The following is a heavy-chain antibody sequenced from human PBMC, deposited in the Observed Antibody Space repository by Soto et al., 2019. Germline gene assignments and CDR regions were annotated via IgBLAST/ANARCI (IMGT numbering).Heavy chain of an antibody. V-gene: IGHV3-23*01. Sequence: GGSLRLSCAASGFTFASYSMTWVRQAPGKGLEWVSCISGSAGSTSYAESVKGRFTISRDSSNNTLYLQMNSLRAEDTAVYSCAIGRSSCGTCYSVVDYWGQGTVVTVSS. J-gene: IGHJ4*02. CDR3: AIGRSSCGTCYSVVDY. D-gene: IGHD2-15*01. CDR2: ISGSAGST. CDR1: GFTFASYS.